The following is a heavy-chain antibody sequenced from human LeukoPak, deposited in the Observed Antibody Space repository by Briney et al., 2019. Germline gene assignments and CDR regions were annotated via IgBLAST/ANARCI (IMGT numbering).Heavy chain of an antibody. CDR3: AKGALTGTADY. Sequence: GGSLRLSCAASAFTFSDYWMTWVPQAPGKGLERVANIKEDGSETYYVDSVKGRFTISRDNAKNSLYLQMSSLRDDDTAVYYCAKGALTGTADYWGQGTLVIVSS. CDR2: IKEDGSET. V-gene: IGHV3-7*01. J-gene: IGHJ4*02. CDR1: AFTFSDYW. D-gene: IGHD1-20*01.